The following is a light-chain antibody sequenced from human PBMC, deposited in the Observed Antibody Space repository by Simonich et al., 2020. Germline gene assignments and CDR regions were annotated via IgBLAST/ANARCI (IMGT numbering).Light chain of an antibody. CDR1: QGISSY. CDR2: AAS. CDR3: QQLNSYPPYT. V-gene: IGKV1-9*01. Sequence: IQLTQSPSFLSASVGDRVPITCRASQGISSYLAWYQQKPGKAPKLLFYAASTLQSGVPSRFSGSGSGTEFTLTISSLQPEDFATYYCQQLNSYPPYTFGQGTKLEIK. J-gene: IGKJ2*01.